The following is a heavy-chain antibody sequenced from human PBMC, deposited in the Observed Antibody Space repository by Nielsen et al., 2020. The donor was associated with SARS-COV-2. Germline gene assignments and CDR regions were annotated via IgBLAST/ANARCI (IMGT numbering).Heavy chain of an antibody. D-gene: IGHD3-22*01. Sequence: SETLSLTCAVSGGSISSGGYSWSWIRQPPGKGLEWIGYIYYSGSTYYNPSLKSRVTISVDTSKNQFSLKLSSVTAADTAVYYCARARGAHVITMIVVVIPTDTGYYFDYWGQGTLVTVSS. CDR3: ARARGAHVITMIVVVIPTDTGYYFDY. V-gene: IGHV4-31*11. J-gene: IGHJ4*02. CDR2: IYYSGST. CDR1: GGSISSGGYS.